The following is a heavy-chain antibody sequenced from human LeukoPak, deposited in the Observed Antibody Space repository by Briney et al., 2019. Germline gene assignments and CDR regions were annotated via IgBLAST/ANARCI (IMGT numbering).Heavy chain of an antibody. J-gene: IGHJ4*02. D-gene: IGHD2-2*01. V-gene: IGHV3-48*01. CDR1: GFRFSDYG. CDR3: ARDRDIVVVPAGIDY. Sequence: GGSLRLSCAASGFRFSDYGMNWVRQAPGKGLEWGSHITSSSSNINYADSVKGRFTTSRDNAKNSLYLQMNSLRAEDTAVYYCARDRDIVVVPAGIDYWGQGTLVTVSS. CDR2: ITSSSSNI.